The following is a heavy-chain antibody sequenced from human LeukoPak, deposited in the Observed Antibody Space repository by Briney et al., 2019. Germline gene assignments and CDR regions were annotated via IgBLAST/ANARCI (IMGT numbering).Heavy chain of an antibody. Sequence: ASVKVSCKASGYTFTSYGISWVRQAPGQGLEWMGWISAYNGNTYFAQNLQGRVTMTTDTSTSTAYMELRSLRFDDTAVYYCAREEYCNSTTCYKAFDIWGQGAMVTVSS. CDR1: GYTFTSYG. CDR2: ISAYNGNT. J-gene: IGHJ3*02. V-gene: IGHV1-18*01. CDR3: AREEYCNSTTCYKAFDI. D-gene: IGHD2-2*02.